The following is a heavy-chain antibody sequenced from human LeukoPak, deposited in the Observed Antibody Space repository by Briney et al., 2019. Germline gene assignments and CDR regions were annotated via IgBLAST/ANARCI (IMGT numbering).Heavy chain of an antibody. CDR3: ARGEINWNDSRMSSPLWRFDP. V-gene: IGHV4-34*01. Sequence: PETRSPTSAVYGGSLSGYYWSWIRQPPGKGLEWIGEINHSGRTNYNPSLKSRVTISVDTSKNQFSRKLSSVTAADTAVYYCARGEINWNDSRMSSPLWRFDPWGQGTLVTVSS. CDR1: GGSLSGYY. D-gene: IGHD1-1*01. CDR2: INHSGRT. J-gene: IGHJ5*02.